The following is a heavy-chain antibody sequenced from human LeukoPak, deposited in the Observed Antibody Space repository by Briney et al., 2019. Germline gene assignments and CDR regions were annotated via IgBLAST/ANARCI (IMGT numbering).Heavy chain of an antibody. Sequence: SETLSLTCAVYGGSFSGYYWSWIRQPPGKGLEWIGYIYYSGSTNYNPSLKSRVTISVDTSKNQFSLKLSSVTAADTAVYYCARDLNDYGDRYWYFDLWGLGTLVTVSS. D-gene: IGHD4-17*01. CDR3: ARDLNDYGDRYWYFDL. V-gene: IGHV4-59*01. CDR1: GGSFSGYY. CDR2: IYYSGST. J-gene: IGHJ2*01.